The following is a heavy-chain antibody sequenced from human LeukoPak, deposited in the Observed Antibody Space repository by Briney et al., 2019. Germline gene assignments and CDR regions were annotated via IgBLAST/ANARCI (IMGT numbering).Heavy chain of an antibody. CDR2: ISSSSSYI. CDR1: GFTFSSYS. Sequence: GGSLRLSCAASGFTFSSYSMNWVRQAPGKGLEWVSSISSSSSYIYYADSVKGRFTISRDNAKNSLYLQMNSLRAEDTAVYYCARDFWCSSTSCLAWGQGTLVTVSS. J-gene: IGHJ5*02. CDR3: ARDFWCSSTSCLA. V-gene: IGHV3-21*01. D-gene: IGHD2-2*01.